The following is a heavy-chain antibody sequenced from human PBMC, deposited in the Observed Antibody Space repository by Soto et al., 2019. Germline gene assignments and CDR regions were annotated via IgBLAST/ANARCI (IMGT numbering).Heavy chain of an antibody. J-gene: IGHJ5*02. CDR1: GGSISSGDYY. D-gene: IGHD3-9*01. Sequence: SETLSLTCTVSGGSISSGDYYWSWIRQPPRKGLEWIGYIYYSGSTYYNPSLKIRVTISVDTSKNQFSLKLSSVTAADTAVYYCARERSYYDILTGPPSYNWFDPWGQGTLVTVSS. V-gene: IGHV4-30-4*01. CDR2: IYYSGST. CDR3: ARERSYYDILTGPPSYNWFDP.